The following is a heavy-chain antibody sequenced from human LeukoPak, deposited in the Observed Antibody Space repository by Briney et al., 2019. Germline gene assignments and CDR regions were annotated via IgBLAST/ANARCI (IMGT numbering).Heavy chain of an antibody. J-gene: IGHJ4*02. Sequence: SETVSLTCTVSGGSISSSTYYWGWIRQPPGKGLEWIGNIYYSGSTYYNPSLKSRVTISVDTSKNQFSLKLSSVTAADTAVYYCARRSCSSTSCYLDHWGQGTLVTVSS. V-gene: IGHV4-39*01. CDR2: IYYSGST. CDR3: ARRSCSSTSCYLDH. CDR1: GGSISSSTYY. D-gene: IGHD2-2*01.